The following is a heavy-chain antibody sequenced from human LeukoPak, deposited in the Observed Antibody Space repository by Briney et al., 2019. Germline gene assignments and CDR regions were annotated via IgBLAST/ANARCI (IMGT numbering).Heavy chain of an antibody. CDR3: ARLEMATITPDY. D-gene: IGHD5-24*01. Sequence: GGSLRLSCAASGFTFSSYEMNWVRQAPGKGLEWVSYISSSGSTIYYADSVKGRFTISRDNAKNSLYLQMNSLRAEDTAVYYCARLEMATITPDYWGQGTLVTVSS. J-gene: IGHJ4*02. CDR1: GFTFSSYE. V-gene: IGHV3-48*03. CDR2: ISSSGSTI.